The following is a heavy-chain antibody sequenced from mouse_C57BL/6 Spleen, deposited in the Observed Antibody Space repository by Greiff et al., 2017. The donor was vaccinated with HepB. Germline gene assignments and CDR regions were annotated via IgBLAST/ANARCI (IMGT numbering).Heavy chain of an antibody. Sequence: EVHLVESGGGLVKPGGSLKLSCAASGFTFSDYGMHWVRQAPEKGLEWVAYISSGSSTIYYADTVKGRFTISRDNAKNTLFLQMTSLRSEDTAMYYCARESPTASWFAYWGQGTLVTVSA. V-gene: IGHV5-17*01. CDR1: GFTFSDYG. CDR2: ISSGSSTI. J-gene: IGHJ3*01. CDR3: ARESPTASWFAY.